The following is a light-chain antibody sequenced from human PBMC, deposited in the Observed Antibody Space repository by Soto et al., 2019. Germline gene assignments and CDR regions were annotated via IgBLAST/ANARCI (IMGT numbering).Light chain of an antibody. V-gene: IGLV2-14*01. J-gene: IGLJ2*01. CDR2: DVS. CDR1: SSDVGGYNY. Sequence: QSALTQPASVSGSPGQSITISCTGTSSDVGGYNYVSWYQQHTGKSPKLMIYDVSNRPSGVSNRFSGSKSGNTASLTISGLQAEDEADYYCSSYTSSSTVVFGGGTKHTVL. CDR3: SSYTSSSTVV.